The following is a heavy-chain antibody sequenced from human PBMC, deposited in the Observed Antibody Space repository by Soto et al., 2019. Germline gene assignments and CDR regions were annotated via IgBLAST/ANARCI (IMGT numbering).Heavy chain of an antibody. CDR2: FNPSGGST. V-gene: IGHV1-46*01. CDR1: GYTFSSYY. Sequence: QVQLVQSGAEVKKPGASVKVSCKASGYTFSSYYMHWVRQAPGQGLEWKGIFNPSGGSTSYAQKCQGRVTMTRDKSTSTIYMELSSLRSQDTAVYYCARASTVTRSFEYWGQGTLVTVSS. J-gene: IGHJ4*02. D-gene: IGHD4-17*01. CDR3: ARASTVTRSFEY.